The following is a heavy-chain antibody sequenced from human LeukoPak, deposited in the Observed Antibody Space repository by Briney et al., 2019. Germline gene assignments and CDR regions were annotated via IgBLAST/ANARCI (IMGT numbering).Heavy chain of an antibody. CDR1: GFTFSSYW. Sequence: GGSLRLSCAASGFTFSSYWMSWVRQAPGKGLEWVANIKQDGSEKYYVDSVKGRFTISRDNAKNSLYLQMNSLRAEDTAVYYCARDSLYSGHGVYVYWGQGTLVTVSS. CDR2: IKQDGSEK. CDR3: ARDSLYSGHGVYVY. D-gene: IGHD5-12*01. V-gene: IGHV3-7*01. J-gene: IGHJ4*02.